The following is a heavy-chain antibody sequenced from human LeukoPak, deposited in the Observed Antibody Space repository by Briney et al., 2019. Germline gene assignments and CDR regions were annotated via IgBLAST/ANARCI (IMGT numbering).Heavy chain of an antibody. Sequence: PGGSLRLSCAASRFTFSSYWMSWVRQAPGKGLEWVANIKQDGSEKYYVDSVKGRFTISRDNAKNSLYLQMNSLRAEDTAVYYCARVSSFGVVITENTDAFDICGQGTMVTVSS. CDR1: RFTFSSYW. D-gene: IGHD3-3*01. J-gene: IGHJ3*02. CDR3: ARVSSFGVVITENTDAFDI. V-gene: IGHV3-7*05. CDR2: IKQDGSEK.